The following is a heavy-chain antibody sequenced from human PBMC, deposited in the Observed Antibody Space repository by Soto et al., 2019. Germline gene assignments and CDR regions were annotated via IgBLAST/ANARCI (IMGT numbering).Heavy chain of an antibody. D-gene: IGHD3-3*01. CDR3: AKEGTAIFGVVIIPYYYGMDV. Sequence: PGGSLRLSCAASGFTFGSYAMSWVRQAPGKGLEWVSAISGSGGSTYYADSVKGRFTISRDNSKNTLYLQMNSLRAEDTAVYYCAKEGTAIFGVVIIPYYYGMDVWGQGTTVTVSS. V-gene: IGHV3-23*01. CDR1: GFTFGSYA. J-gene: IGHJ6*02. CDR2: ISGSGGST.